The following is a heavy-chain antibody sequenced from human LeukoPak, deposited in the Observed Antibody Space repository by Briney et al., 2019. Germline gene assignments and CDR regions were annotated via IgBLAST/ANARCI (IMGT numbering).Heavy chain of an antibody. J-gene: IGHJ5*02. D-gene: IGHD3-10*01. CDR2: IKQDGSEK. V-gene: IGHV3-7*03. CDR1: GFTFSSYW. Sequence: QAGGSLRLSCAASGFTFSSYWMSWVRQAPGKGLEWVANIKQDGSEKYYVDSVKGRFTISRDNAKNSLYLQMNSLRAEDTAAYYCARVDRIGNYYGSPGWFDPWGQGTLVTVSS. CDR3: ARVDRIGNYYGSPGWFDP.